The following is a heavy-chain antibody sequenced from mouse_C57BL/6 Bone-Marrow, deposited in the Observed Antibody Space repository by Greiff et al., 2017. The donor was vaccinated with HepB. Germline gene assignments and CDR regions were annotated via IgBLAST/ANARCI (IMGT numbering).Heavy chain of an antibody. CDR3: AREDYYYGSSYCYWYFDV. D-gene: IGHD1-1*01. J-gene: IGHJ1*03. CDR2: INPYNGGT. CDR1: GYTFTDYY. Sequence: VQLQQSGPVLVKPGASVKMSCKASGYTFTDYYMNWVKQSHGKSLEWIGVINPYNGGTSYNQKFKGKATLTVDKSSSTAYMELNSLTSEDSAVYYCAREDYYYGSSYCYWYFDVGGTGTTVTVSS. V-gene: IGHV1-19*01.